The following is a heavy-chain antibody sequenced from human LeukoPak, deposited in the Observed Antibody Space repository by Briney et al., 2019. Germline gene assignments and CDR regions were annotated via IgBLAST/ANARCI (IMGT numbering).Heavy chain of an antibody. D-gene: IGHD3-9*01. Sequence: ASVKVSCKASGYTFTGYYMHWVRQAPGQGLEGMGWINPNSGGTNYAQKFQGRVTMTRDTSISTAYMELSRLRSDDTAVYYCARGPTIRYPGAGYWGQGTLVTVSS. CDR2: INPNSGGT. V-gene: IGHV1-2*02. CDR3: ARGPTIRYPGAGY. CDR1: GYTFTGYY. J-gene: IGHJ4*02.